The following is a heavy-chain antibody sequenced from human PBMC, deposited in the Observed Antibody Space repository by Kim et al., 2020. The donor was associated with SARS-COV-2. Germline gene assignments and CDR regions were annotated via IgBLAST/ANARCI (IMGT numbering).Heavy chain of an antibody. CDR1: GGSISSYY. D-gene: IGHD5-12*01. Sequence: SETLSLTCTVSGGSISSYYWSWIRQPPGKGLEWIGYIYYSGSTNYNPSLKSRVTISVDTSKNQFSLKLSSATAADTAVSYCARHGGARWLQSTSWYFDL. CDR2: IYYSGST. CDR3: ARHGGARWLQSTSWYFDL. J-gene: IGHJ2*01. V-gene: IGHV4-59*08.